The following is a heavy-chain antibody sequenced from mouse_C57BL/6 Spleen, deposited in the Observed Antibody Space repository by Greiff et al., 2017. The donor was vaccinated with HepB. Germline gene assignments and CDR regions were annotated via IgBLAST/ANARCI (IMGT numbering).Heavy chain of an antibody. CDR3: ARAYYGNYVGY. CDR1: GFSLTSYG. D-gene: IGHD2-10*01. Sequence: VKLQESGPGLVQPSQSLSITCTVSGFSLTSYGVHWVRQSPGKGLEWLGVIWSGGSTDYNAAFITRLSISKDNSKIQVFFKMNSLQADDTAIYYCARAYYGNYVGYWGQGTTLTVSS. J-gene: IGHJ2*01. CDR2: IWSGGST. V-gene: IGHV2-2*01.